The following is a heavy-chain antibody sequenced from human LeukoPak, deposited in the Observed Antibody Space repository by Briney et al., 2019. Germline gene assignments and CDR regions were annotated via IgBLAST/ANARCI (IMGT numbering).Heavy chain of an antibody. CDR3: ARVRLYGRRNIVVVPAARGYFDY. Sequence: SETLSLTCTVSGGSISSYYWSWIRQPPGKGLEWIGYIYYSGSTNYNPSLKSRVTISVDTSKNQLSLKLSSVTAADTAVYYCARVRLYGRRNIVVVPAARGYFDYWGQGTLVTVSS. CDR2: IYYSGST. J-gene: IGHJ4*02. D-gene: IGHD2-2*01. V-gene: IGHV4-59*01. CDR1: GGSISSYY.